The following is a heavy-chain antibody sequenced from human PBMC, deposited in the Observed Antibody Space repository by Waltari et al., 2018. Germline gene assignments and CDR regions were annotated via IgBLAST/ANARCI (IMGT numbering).Heavy chain of an antibody. J-gene: IGHJ4*02. CDR3: ARTVVGAIAPFDY. D-gene: IGHD1-26*01. CDR1: GGPFRRYA. V-gene: IGHV1-69*01. CDR2: IIPIVGTA. Sequence: QVQLVQSGAEVKTPGSSVTVSCKASGGPFRRYAISWLRQAPGQGLEWMGGIIPIVGTANYAQKFQGRVTITADESTSTAYMELSSLRSEDTAVYYCARTVVGAIAPFDYWGQGTLVTVSS.